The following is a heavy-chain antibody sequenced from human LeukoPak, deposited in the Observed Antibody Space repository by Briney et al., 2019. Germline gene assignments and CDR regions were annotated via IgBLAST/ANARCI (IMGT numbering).Heavy chain of an antibody. V-gene: IGHV3-30*18. CDR3: AKDRSTTWACDY. CDR2: ISYDANVK. D-gene: IGHD6-13*01. J-gene: IGHJ4*02. CDR1: GFTFSSDA. Sequence: GGSLRLSCAASGFTFSSDAMHWVRQAPGKGLGWVAFISYDANVKRYADSVKGRFTISRDNSKNTVYLQMSSLRPEDTAVYHCAKDRSTTWACDYWGQGTLVTVSS.